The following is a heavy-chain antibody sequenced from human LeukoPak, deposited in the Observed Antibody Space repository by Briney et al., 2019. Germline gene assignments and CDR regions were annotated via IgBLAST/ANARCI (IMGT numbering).Heavy chain of an antibody. CDR2: VLRSGSA. D-gene: IGHD6-6*01. Sequence: SETLSLTCTVSGDSINSHDWSWFRQSPDKRLEWIGYVLRSGSAIYNPSLQSRVTISLDTPRNQFSLKLTSVTAADTAVYYCARQIATLGWVNWFDPWGQGTLVTVSS. CDR3: ARQIATLGWVNWFDP. V-gene: IGHV4-59*11. CDR1: GDSINSHD. J-gene: IGHJ5*02.